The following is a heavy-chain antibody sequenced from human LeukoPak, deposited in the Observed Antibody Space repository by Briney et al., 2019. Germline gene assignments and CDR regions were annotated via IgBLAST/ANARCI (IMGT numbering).Heavy chain of an antibody. J-gene: IGHJ4*02. Sequence: PGRSLRLSCAASGFTFSSYAMHWVRQAPGKGLEWVAVTSYDETNKFYADSVKGRFTISRDNSKDTLYLQMNSLRSEDTALYYCAMTVTTGSGGDWGQGTLVTVSS. CDR2: TSYDETNK. CDR3: AMTVTTGSGGD. CDR1: GFTFSSYA. V-gene: IGHV3-30-3*01. D-gene: IGHD4-17*01.